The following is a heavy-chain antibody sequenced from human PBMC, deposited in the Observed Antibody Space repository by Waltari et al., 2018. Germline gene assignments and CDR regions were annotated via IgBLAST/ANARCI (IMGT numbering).Heavy chain of an antibody. CDR3: ARLSGHSSSWYLKGRWFDP. D-gene: IGHD6-13*01. J-gene: IGHJ5*02. Sequence: QLQLQESGPGLVKPSETLSLPCTVSGGSLSSSTYYWGWLRQPPGKGLEWIGSIYYSGSTYYNPSLKSRVTISVDTSKNQFSLKLSSVTAADTAVYYCARLSGHSSSWYLKGRWFDPWGQGTLVTVSS. CDR2: IYYSGST. CDR1: GGSLSSSTYY. V-gene: IGHV4-39*01.